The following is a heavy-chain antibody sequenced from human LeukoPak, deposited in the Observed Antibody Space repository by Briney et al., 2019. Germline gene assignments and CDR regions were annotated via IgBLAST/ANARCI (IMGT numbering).Heavy chain of an antibody. Sequence: ASVKVSCKASGYTFTSYDINWVRQATGQGLEWMGWMNPNSGNTGYAQKFQGRVTITRNTSISTAYMELSSLRSEDTAVYYCAADPTILRFLEWSLDYWGQGTLVTVSS. CDR1: GYTFTSYD. CDR3: AADPTILRFLEWSLDY. D-gene: IGHD3-3*01. CDR2: MNPNSGNT. J-gene: IGHJ4*02. V-gene: IGHV1-8*03.